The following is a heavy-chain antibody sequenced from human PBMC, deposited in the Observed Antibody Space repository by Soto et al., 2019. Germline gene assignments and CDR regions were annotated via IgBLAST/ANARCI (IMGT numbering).Heavy chain of an antibody. CDR2: IYYSGST. CDR1: GGSISSSSYY. J-gene: IGHJ4*02. Sequence: QLQLQESGPGLVKPSETLSLTCTVSGGSISSSSYYWGWIRQPPGKGLEWIGSIYYSGSTYYNPSLESRVPLSVDTSKNQFSLKLSSVTAADTAVYYCSSSGSHSWGQGTLVTVSS. V-gene: IGHV4-39*01. D-gene: IGHD3-10*01. CDR3: SSSGSHS.